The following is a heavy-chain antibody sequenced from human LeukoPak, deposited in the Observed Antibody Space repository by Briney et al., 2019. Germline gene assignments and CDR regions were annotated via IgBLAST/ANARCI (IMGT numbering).Heavy chain of an antibody. J-gene: IGHJ4*02. CDR3: ARDLMGFGSGWYGYFDY. CDR1: GFTFDHYG. D-gene: IGHD6-19*01. CDR2: INWNGGNT. V-gene: IGHV3-20*04. Sequence: GGSLRLSCAASGFTFDHYGMSWRRQAPGKGLEWVSGINWNGGNTVYGDYRKVRVTIYRDNAKNSLYLQMNSLRAEDTALYYCARDLMGFGSGWYGYFDYWGQGTLVTVSS.